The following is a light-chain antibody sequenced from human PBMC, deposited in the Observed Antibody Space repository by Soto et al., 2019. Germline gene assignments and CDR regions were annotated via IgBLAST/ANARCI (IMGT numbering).Light chain of an antibody. CDR1: SSDVGGYNY. CDR3: SSYAGNNHFV. Sequence: QSVLTQPPSASGSPGQSVTISCTGTSSDVGGYNYVSWYQQHSGKAPKLMICEVTKRPSGVPDRFSGSKSGNTASLTVSGLQAEDEADYYCSSYAGNNHFVFGTGTKATVL. CDR2: EVT. V-gene: IGLV2-8*01. J-gene: IGLJ1*01.